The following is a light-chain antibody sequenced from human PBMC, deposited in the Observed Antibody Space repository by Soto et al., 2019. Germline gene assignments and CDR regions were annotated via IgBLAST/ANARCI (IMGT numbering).Light chain of an antibody. V-gene: IGKV4-1*01. CDR1: QSVLYSSNNKNY. CDR2: WAS. Sequence: DIVMTQSPDSLAVSLGERATINCKSSQSVLYSSNNKNYLAWYQQKVGQPPKLLIYWASTRESGVPDRFSGSGYGTDFTLTISSLQAEDVAVYYCQQYYSTPRTFGQGTKVEIK. CDR3: QQYYSTPRT. J-gene: IGKJ1*01.